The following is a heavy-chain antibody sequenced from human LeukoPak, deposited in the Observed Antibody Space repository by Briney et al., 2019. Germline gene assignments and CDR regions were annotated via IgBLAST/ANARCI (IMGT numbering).Heavy chain of an antibody. CDR2: IGGSGADT. V-gene: IGHV3-64*01. CDR3: ARETKGDYDY. CDR1: GFTFSAFP. Sequence: GGSLRLSCAASGFTFSAFPMHWVRRAPGKGLESVSAIGGSGADTYYANSVKGRFTICRDNSKNTLDLQMGSLRVEDMAVYYCARETKGDYDYWGQGTLVTVSS. D-gene: IGHD2-21*01. J-gene: IGHJ4*02.